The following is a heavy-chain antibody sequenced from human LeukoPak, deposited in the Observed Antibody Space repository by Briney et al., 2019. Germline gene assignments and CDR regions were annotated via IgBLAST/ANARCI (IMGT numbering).Heavy chain of an antibody. CDR3: AKDFHTLIYYFDY. V-gene: IGHV3-23*01. CDR2: ISGSGGST. CDR1: GFTFSSYA. J-gene: IGHJ4*02. Sequence: GGSLRLTCAASGFTFSSYAMSWVRQPPCKELEWVSAISGSGGSTYYADSVKGRFTISRDNSKNTLYLQMNSLRAEDTAVYYCAKDFHTLIYYFDYWGQGTLVTVSS. D-gene: IGHD3/OR15-3a*01.